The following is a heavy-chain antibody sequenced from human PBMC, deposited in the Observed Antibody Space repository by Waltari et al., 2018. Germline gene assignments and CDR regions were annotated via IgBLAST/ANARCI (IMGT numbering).Heavy chain of an antibody. V-gene: IGHV4-38-2*01. J-gene: IGHJ3*01. Sequence: QVQLQESGPGLEKPSETLSLTCAVSGYSISSGYYWGWIRQPPGKGLGWIGRIYHSGGTYSNPALKSRVTISVDTSKNQFSLKLSSVTAADTAVYYCARLLNGAFDFWGQGTMVTVSS. CDR2: IYHSGGT. D-gene: IGHD2-8*01. CDR1: GYSISSGYY. CDR3: ARLLNGAFDF.